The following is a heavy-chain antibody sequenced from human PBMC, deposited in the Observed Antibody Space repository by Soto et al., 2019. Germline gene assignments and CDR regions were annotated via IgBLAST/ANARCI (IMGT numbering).Heavy chain of an antibody. Sequence: QVQLQVSGPGLVKPSETLSLTCTVSGGSISSYYWSWIRQPPGKGLEYIGYIYYSGSTNYNPSLKSRVTIAVDTSKNQFSLKLSSVTAADTAVYYCARDLYGGPYYFDYWGQGTLVTVSS. CDR2: IYYSGST. CDR1: GGSISSYY. J-gene: IGHJ4*02. V-gene: IGHV4-59*13. CDR3: ARDLYGGPYYFDY. D-gene: IGHD5-12*01.